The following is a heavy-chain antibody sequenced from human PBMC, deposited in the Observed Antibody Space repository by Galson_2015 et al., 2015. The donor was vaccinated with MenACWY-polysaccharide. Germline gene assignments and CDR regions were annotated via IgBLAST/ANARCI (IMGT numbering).Heavy chain of an antibody. J-gene: IGHJ5*02. D-gene: IGHD3-16*01. CDR1: GDSITSGGYF. V-gene: IGHV4-31*03. Sequence: TLSLTFTVPGDSITSGGYFWSWIRQHPGKGLEWIASISYDGGTYYNPSLKSRVTISVDTPKNQFSLKLNSVTAADTAVYYCARGGRAVSNRNWFDPWGQGTLVTVSS. CDR3: ARGGRAVSNRNWFDP. CDR2: ISYDGGT.